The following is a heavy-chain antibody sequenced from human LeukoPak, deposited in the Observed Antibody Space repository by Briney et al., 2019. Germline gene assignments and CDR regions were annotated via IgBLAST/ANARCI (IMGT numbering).Heavy chain of an antibody. Sequence: SETLSLTCTVSGGSFSSYYWSWIRQPPGKGLEWIGYIYYSGSTNYYTSLKSRVTISVDTSKNQFSMKLTSVTAADTAVYYCARVKYYYGSGGDYFDYWGQGTLVTVSS. CDR1: GGSFSSYY. J-gene: IGHJ4*02. V-gene: IGHV4-59*01. D-gene: IGHD3-10*01. CDR3: ARVKYYYGSGGDYFDY. CDR2: IYYSGST.